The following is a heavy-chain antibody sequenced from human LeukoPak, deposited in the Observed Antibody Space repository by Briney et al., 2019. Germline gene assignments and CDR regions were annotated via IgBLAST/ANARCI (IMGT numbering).Heavy chain of an antibody. Sequence: PGGSLRLSCAACGFTFSSYEMNWVRQAPGKGLEWISHMSDSGRTIFYADSVKGRFTISRDNAKNSLYLQMNSLRVEDTAVYYCARDQSGCYLGFDIWGQGTMVTVSS. V-gene: IGHV3-48*03. D-gene: IGHD6-19*01. J-gene: IGHJ3*02. CDR1: GFTFSSYE. CDR3: ARDQSGCYLGFDI. CDR2: MSDSGRTI.